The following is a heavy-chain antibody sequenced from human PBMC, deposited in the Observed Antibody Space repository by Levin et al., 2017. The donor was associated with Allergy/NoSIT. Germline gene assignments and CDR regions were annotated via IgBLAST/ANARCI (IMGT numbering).Heavy chain of an antibody. Sequence: SGGSLRLSCAASGFTFSSYAMHWVRQAPGKGLEWVAVISYDGSNKYYADSVKGRFTISRDNSKNTLYLQMNSLRAEDTAVYYCARDGFDWLLYAFDIWGQGTMVTVSS. CDR1: GFTFSSYA. CDR2: ISYDGSNK. D-gene: IGHD3-9*01. CDR3: ARDGFDWLLYAFDI. V-gene: IGHV3-30-3*01. J-gene: IGHJ3*02.